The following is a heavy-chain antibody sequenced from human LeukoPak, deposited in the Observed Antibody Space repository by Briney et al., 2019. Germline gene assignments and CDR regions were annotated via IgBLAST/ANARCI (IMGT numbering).Heavy chain of an antibody. Sequence: PSGTLSLTCTVSGGSISSYYWSWIRQPPGKGLEWIGYIYYSGSTNYNPSLKNRVTISVDTSKNQFSLKLSSVTAADTAVYYCARWVYSSSWYFDYWGQGTLVTDSS. CDR3: ARWVYSSSWYFDY. V-gene: IGHV4-59*01. D-gene: IGHD6-6*01. CDR2: IYYSGST. CDR1: GGSISSYY. J-gene: IGHJ4*02.